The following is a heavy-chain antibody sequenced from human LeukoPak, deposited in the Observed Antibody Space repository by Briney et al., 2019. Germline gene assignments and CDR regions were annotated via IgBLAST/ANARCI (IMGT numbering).Heavy chain of an antibody. CDR2: INPNSGGT. J-gene: IGHJ3*02. CDR1: GYTFTGYY. Sequence: ASVKVFCKASGYTFTGYYMHWVRQAPGQGLEWMGWINPNSGGTNYAQKFQGRVTMTRDTSISTAYMELSRLRSDDTAVYYCAREGRCYGSGSGFDIWGQGTMVTVSS. V-gene: IGHV1-2*02. CDR3: AREGRCYGSGSGFDI. D-gene: IGHD3-10*01.